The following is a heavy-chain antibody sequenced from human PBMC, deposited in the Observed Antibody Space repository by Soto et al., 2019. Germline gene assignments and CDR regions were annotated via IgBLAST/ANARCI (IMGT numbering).Heavy chain of an antibody. CDR3: ARSPTYYYDSSGSDY. D-gene: IGHD3-22*01. Sequence: ASVKVSCKASGYTFTSYAMHWVRQAPGQRLEWMGWINAGNGNTKYSQKFQGRVTITRDTSASTAYMELSSLRSEDTAVYYCARSPTYYYDSSGSDYWGQGTLVTVSS. J-gene: IGHJ4*02. V-gene: IGHV1-3*01. CDR1: GYTFTSYA. CDR2: INAGNGNT.